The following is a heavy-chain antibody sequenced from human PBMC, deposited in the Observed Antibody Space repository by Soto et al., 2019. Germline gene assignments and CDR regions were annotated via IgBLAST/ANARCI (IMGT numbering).Heavy chain of an antibody. Sequence: VLEGSSCNISYRRSLIRQPPGKGLEWIGSIYYSGSTYYNPSLKSRVTISVDTSKNQFSLKLSSVTAADTAVYYCARLSVTTYYYYMDVWGKGTTVSVSS. CDR2: IYYSGST. D-gene: IGHD4-4*01. CDR3: ARLSVTTYYYYMDV. V-gene: IGHV4-39*01. CDR1: EGSSCNISYR. J-gene: IGHJ6*03.